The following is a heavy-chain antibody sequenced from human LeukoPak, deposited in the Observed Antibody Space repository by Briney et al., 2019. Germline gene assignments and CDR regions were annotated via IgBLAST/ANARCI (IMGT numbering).Heavy chain of an antibody. CDR2: ISYDGSNK. D-gene: IGHD3-10*01. V-gene: IGHV3-30*04. CDR1: GFTFSSYA. Sequence: PGGSLRLSCAASGFTFSSYAMHWVRQAPGKGLEWVAVISYDGSNKYYADSVKGRFTISRDNPKNTLYLQMNSLRAEDTAVYYCARESEWFGSSMDVWGKGTSVTVSS. J-gene: IGHJ6*04. CDR3: ARESEWFGSSMDV.